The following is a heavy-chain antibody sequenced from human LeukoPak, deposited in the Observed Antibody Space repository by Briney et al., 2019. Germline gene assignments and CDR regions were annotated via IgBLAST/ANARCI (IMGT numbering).Heavy chain of an antibody. J-gene: IGHJ4*02. V-gene: IGHV3-30*02. CDR2: IRYDGSNK. Sequence: PGGSLRLSCAASGFTFSSYAMSWVRQAPGKGLEWVAFIRYDGSNKYYADSVKGRFTISRDNSKNTLYLQMNSLRAEDTAVYYCAKGSLSMIVVDPYYFDYWGQGTLVTVSS. D-gene: IGHD3-22*01. CDR1: GFTFSSYA. CDR3: AKGSLSMIVVDPYYFDY.